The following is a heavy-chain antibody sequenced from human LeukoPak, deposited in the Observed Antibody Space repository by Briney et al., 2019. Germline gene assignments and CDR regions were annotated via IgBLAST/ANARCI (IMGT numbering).Heavy chain of an antibody. V-gene: IGHV3-30-3*01. CDR2: ISYDGSNK. CDR1: GFTFSSCA. D-gene: IGHD2-2*01. Sequence: GRSLRLSCAASGFTFSSCAMHWVRQAPGKGLEWVAVISYDGSNKYYADSVKGRFTISRDNSKNTLYLQMNSLRAEDTAVYYCARDYCSSTSCSPGPYYYYGMDVWGQGTTVTVSS. J-gene: IGHJ6*02. CDR3: ARDYCSSTSCSPGPYYYYGMDV.